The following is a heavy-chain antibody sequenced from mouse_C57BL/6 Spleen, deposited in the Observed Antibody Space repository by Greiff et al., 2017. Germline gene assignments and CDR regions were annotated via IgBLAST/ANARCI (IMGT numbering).Heavy chain of an antibody. CDR2: INYDGSST. J-gene: IGHJ2*01. CDR1: GFTFSDYY. D-gene: IGHD4-1*01. Sequence: EVKLVESEGGLVQPGSSMKLSCTASGFTFSDYYMAWVRQVPEKGLEWVANINYDGSSTYYLDSLKSRFIISRDNAKNILYLQMSSLKSEDTATYYCAREAGTGYFDYWGQGTTLTVSS. CDR3: AREAGTGYFDY. V-gene: IGHV5-16*01.